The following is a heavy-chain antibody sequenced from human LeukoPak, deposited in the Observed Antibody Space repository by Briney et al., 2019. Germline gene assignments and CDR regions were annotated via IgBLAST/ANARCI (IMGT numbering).Heavy chain of an antibody. CDR2: IIPILGIA. Sequence: VASVTVSCKASGGTFSSYAISWVRQAPGQGLEWMGRIIPILGIANYAQKFQGRVTITADKSTSTAYMELSSLRSEDTAVYYCARDTYYYDSSGYPGATGFDPWGQGTLVTVSS. D-gene: IGHD3-22*01. CDR1: GGTFSSYA. V-gene: IGHV1-69*04. CDR3: ARDTYYYDSSGYPGATGFDP. J-gene: IGHJ5*02.